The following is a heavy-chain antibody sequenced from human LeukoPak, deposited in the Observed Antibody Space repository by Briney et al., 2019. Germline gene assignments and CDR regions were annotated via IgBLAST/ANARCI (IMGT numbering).Heavy chain of an antibody. CDR3: ARARGDPGYFDY. Sequence: GRSLRLSCAASGFTFSSYGMHWVRQAPGKGLEWVAVISYDGSNKYYADSVKGRFTISRDNSKNTLYLQMNSLRAEDTAVYYCARARGDPGYFDYWGQGTLVTVSS. D-gene: IGHD4-17*01. V-gene: IGHV3-30*03. CDR2: ISYDGSNK. J-gene: IGHJ4*02. CDR1: GFTFSSYG.